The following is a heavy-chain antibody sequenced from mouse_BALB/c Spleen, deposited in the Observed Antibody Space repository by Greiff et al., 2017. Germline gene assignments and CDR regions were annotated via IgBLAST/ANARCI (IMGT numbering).Heavy chain of an antibody. CDR3: ARGPLYYEDYFDY. Sequence: EVKLMESGGGLVKPGGSLKLSCAASGFTFSDYYMYWVRQTPEKRLEWVATISDGGSYTYYPDSVKGRFTISRDNAKNNLYLQMSSLKSEDTAMYYCARGPLYYEDYFDYWGQGTTLTVSS. J-gene: IGHJ2*01. D-gene: IGHD2-4*01. CDR2: ISDGGSYT. V-gene: IGHV5-4*02. CDR1: GFTFSDYY.